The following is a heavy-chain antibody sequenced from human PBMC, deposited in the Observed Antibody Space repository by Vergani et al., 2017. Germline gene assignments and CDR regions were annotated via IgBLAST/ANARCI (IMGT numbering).Heavy chain of an antibody. CDR2: ISSSSSTI. D-gene: IGHD4-23*01. CDR1: GFTFSSYS. J-gene: IGHJ3*02. Sequence: EVQLVESGGGLVKPGGSLRLSCAASGFTFSSYSMNWVRQAPGKGLEWVSYISSSSSTIYYADSVKGRFTISRDNAKNSLDLQMNSLSDEDTAVYYCASGYGGNSKGGAFDIWGQGTMVTVSS. V-gene: IGHV3-48*02. CDR3: ASGYGGNSKGGAFDI.